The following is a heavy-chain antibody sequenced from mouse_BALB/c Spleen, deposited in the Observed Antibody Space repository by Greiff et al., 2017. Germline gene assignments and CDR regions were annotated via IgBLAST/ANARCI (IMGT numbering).Heavy chain of an antibody. Sequence: EVKVEESGGGLVQPGGSLRLSCATSGFTFTDYYMSWVRQPPGKALEWLGFIRNKANGYTTEYSASVKGRFTISRDNSQSILYLQMNTLRAEDSATYYCARRKDYGNYYAMDYWGQGTSVTVSS. D-gene: IGHD2-1*01. CDR3: ARRKDYGNYYAMDY. CDR2: IRNKANGYTT. V-gene: IGHV7-3*02. CDR1: GFTFTDYY. J-gene: IGHJ4*01.